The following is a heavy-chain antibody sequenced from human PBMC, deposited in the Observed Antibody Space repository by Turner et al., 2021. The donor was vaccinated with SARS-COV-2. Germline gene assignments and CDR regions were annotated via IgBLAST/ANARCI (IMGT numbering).Heavy chain of an antibody. D-gene: IGHD3-16*01. CDR2: ISYDGSNK. CDR3: AREMGQGMDV. Sequence: VQLVESGGGVVQPCRSLRLPFAASGFTSSSYAMHWVRQAPGKGVEWVALISYDGSNKYYADSVKGRFTISRDKSKNTLYLQMNSLRAEDTAVYYCAREMGQGMDVWGQGTTVTVSS. CDR1: GFTSSSYA. V-gene: IGHV3-30*04. J-gene: IGHJ6*02.